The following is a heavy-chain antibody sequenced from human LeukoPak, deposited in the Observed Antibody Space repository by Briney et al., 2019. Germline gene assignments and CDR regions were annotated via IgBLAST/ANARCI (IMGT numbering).Heavy chain of an antibody. J-gene: IGHJ4*02. CDR3: ARGKREVAYCGGDCGGVDY. Sequence: AAVKVSCKVSGYTLTELSMHWVRQTPGKGLEWMGGFDPEDGETIYAQKFQGRVTMTEDTSTDTAYMELSSLRSEDTAVYYCARGKREVAYCGGDCGGVDYWGQGTLVTVSS. CDR1: GYTLTELS. D-gene: IGHD2-21*02. CDR2: FDPEDGET. V-gene: IGHV1-24*01.